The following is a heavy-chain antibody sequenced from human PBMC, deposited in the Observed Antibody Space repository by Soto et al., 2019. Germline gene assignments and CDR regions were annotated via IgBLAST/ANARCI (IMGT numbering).Heavy chain of an antibody. CDR2: IYSGGST. J-gene: IGHJ6*02. CDR1: GFTVSSNY. D-gene: IGHD3-3*01. CDR3: ARDPRYDFWSGYYPAEGDSGYYYYGMDV. V-gene: IGHV3-53*01. Sequence: GGSLRLSCAASGFTVSSNYMSWVRQAPGKGLEWVSVIYSGGSTYYADSVKGRFTISRDNSKNTLYLQMNSLRAEDTAVYYCARDPRYDFWSGYYPAEGDSGYYYYGMDVWGQGTTVTVSS.